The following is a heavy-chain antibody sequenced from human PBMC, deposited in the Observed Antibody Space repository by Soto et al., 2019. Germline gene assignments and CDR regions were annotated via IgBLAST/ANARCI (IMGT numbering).Heavy chain of an antibody. D-gene: IGHD5-18*01. CDR2: ISSSSSYI. CDR3: ARDQPGYSYGYGLGY. V-gene: IGHV3-21*01. Sequence: EVQLVESGGXLVQPGGSLRLSCAASGFTFSSYSMNWVRQAPGKGLEWVSSISSSSSYIYYADSVKGRFTISRDNAKNSLYLQMNSLRAEDTAVYYCARDQPGYSYGYGLGYWGQGTLVTVSS. CDR1: GFTFSSYS. J-gene: IGHJ4*02.